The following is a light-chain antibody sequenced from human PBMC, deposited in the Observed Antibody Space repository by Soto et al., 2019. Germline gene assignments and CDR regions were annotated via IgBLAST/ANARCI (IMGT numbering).Light chain of an antibody. J-gene: IGKJ5*01. Sequence: DDVMTQSPVSLPVTFGQPASISFSSGRSLLYRDGNIYVNWFHQRPGQSPRRLIYQVSKRDSGVPDRFSGSGAGTDFTLEISRVEAEDVGVDYCMQGTHWPITFGQGTRLEIK. V-gene: IGKV2-30*01. CDR2: QVS. CDR3: MQGTHWPIT. CDR1: RSLLYRDGNIY.